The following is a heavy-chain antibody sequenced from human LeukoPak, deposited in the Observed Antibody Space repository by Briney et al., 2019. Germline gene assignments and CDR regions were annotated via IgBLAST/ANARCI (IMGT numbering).Heavy chain of an antibody. CDR2: ISGSGAKT. CDR3: AQGDSYYDFLLSV. V-gene: IGHV3-23*01. D-gene: IGHD3-3*01. CDR1: GVTFRTDS. Sequence: PGGSLRLSCEASGVTFRTDSMNWVRQAPGKGLEWVSAISGSGAKTYYADSVKGRFTISRDNSRNTLYLQMNSLRVEDTAVYYCAQGDSYYDFLLSVWGQGTMVTVSS. J-gene: IGHJ3*01.